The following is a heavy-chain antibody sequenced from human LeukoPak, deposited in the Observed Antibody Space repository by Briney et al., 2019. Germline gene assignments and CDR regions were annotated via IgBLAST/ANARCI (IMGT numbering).Heavy chain of an antibody. Sequence: PGGSLRLSCAASGCTFSSYGMHWVRQAPGKGLEWEEFIRYDGSNKYYADSVKGRFTISRDNSKNTLYLQMNSLRAEDTAVYYCAKEYYYDSSGYYYPYYFDYWGQGTLVTVSS. CDR2: IRYDGSNK. J-gene: IGHJ4*02. V-gene: IGHV3-30*02. CDR1: GCTFSSYG. CDR3: AKEYYYDSSGYYYPYYFDY. D-gene: IGHD3-22*01.